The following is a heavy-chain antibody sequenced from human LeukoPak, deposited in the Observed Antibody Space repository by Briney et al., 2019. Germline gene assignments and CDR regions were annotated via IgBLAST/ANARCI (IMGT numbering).Heavy chain of an antibody. J-gene: IGHJ4*02. CDR3: AKDRWIQLSPGFDY. Sequence: GGSLRLSCAASGFTFSSYAMSWVRQAPGKGLEWVSAISGSGGSTYYADSAKGRFTISRDNSKNTLCLQMNSLRAEDTAVYYCAKDRWIQLSPGFDYWGQGTLVTVSS. CDR2: ISGSGGST. D-gene: IGHD5-18*01. V-gene: IGHV3-23*01. CDR1: GFTFSSYA.